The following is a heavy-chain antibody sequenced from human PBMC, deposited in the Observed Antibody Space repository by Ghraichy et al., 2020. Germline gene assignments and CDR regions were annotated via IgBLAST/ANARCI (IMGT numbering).Heavy chain of an antibody. J-gene: IGHJ4*02. V-gene: IGHV3-7*04. D-gene: IGHD5-24*01. CDR3: ARAADGYQ. Sequence: GGSLRLSCLASGFNFSSNWMSWVRQAPGKGLEWVANIRQDGSSKYYVESARGRFTISRDNAKSSLYLQMNSLRADDTGVYYCARAADGYQWGRGTLVTVTS. CDR1: GFNFSSNW. CDR2: IRQDGSSK.